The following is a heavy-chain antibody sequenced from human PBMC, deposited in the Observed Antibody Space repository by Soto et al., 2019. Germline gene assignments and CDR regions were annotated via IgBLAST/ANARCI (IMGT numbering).Heavy chain of an antibody. D-gene: IGHD4-17*01. J-gene: IGHJ6*02. Sequence: QVQLVQSGAEVKKPGSSVKVSCKASGGTFSSYAISWVRQAPGQGLEWMGGIIPIFGTANYAQKFQGRVTITADESTSTAYMELSSLRSEDTAMYYCARTTVVTPSHYYGMDVWGQGTTVTVSS. CDR1: GGTFSSYA. CDR3: ARTTVVTPSHYYGMDV. V-gene: IGHV1-69*12. CDR2: IIPIFGTA.